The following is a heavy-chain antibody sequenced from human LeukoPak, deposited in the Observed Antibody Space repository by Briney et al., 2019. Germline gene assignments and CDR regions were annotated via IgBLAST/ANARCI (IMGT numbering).Heavy chain of an antibody. J-gene: IGHJ4*02. CDR3: ARDGWLLF. Sequence: PSETLSLTCAVYGGSFSGYYWSWIRKPPGKGLEWIGEINHSGSTNYNPSLKSRVTISVDTSKNQFSLKLSSVTAADTAVYYCARDGWLLFWGQGTLVTVSS. CDR2: INHSGST. V-gene: IGHV4-34*01. CDR1: GGSFSGYY. D-gene: IGHD3-9*01.